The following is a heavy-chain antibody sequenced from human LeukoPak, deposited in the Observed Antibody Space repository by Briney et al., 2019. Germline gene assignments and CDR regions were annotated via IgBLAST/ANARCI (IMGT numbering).Heavy chain of an antibody. CDR2: IKSKTDGGTT. J-gene: IGHJ4*02. V-gene: IGHV3-15*01. CDR3: TTDEYYDSSGYYYGLEFDY. D-gene: IGHD3-22*01. Sequence: PGGSLRLSCAASGFTFSNAWMSWVRQAPGKGQEWVGRIKSKTDGGTTDYAAPVKGRFTISRDDSKNTLYLQMNSLKTEDTAVYYCTTDEYYDSSGYYYGLEFDYWGQGTLVTVSS. CDR1: GFTFSNAW.